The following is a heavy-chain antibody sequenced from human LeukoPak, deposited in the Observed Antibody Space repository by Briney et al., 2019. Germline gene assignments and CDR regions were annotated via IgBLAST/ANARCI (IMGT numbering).Heavy chain of an antibody. CDR3: AKVPSGRTFRVGAFDV. Sequence: GGSPRLSCAASGVTFSNCVMNWVRQPPRKGVEWGSVIGAGGVTTYYADSVKGRFTISRDNSKNTLFLQMNSLRVEDTAVYYCAKVPSGRTFRVGAFDVWGQGTMVTVSS. D-gene: IGHD1-1*01. CDR2: IGAGGVTT. J-gene: IGHJ3*01. V-gene: IGHV3-23*01. CDR1: GVTFSNCV.